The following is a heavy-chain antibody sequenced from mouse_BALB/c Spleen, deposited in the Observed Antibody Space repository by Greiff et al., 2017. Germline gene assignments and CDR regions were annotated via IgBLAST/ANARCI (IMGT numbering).Heavy chain of an antibody. D-gene: IGHD2-13*01. CDR3: ASDRDWRYLGH. V-gene: IGHV7-3*02. J-gene: IGHJ2*01. Sequence: EVMLVESGGGLVQPGGSLRLSCATAGFTFTDYYMSWVRQPQGKALEWLGFIRNKANGYTTEYSASVKGRFTISRDNSKSILYLQMNTLRTEDSATYYCASDRDWRYLGHWGQGTTLTVSS. CDR1: GFTFTDYY. CDR2: IRNKANGYTT.